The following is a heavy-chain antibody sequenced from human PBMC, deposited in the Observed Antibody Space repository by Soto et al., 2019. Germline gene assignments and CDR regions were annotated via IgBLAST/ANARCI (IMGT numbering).Heavy chain of an antibody. CDR3: ARATLFTFQADY. J-gene: IGHJ4*02. Sequence: QVQRVQSGTEVKKPGSSVKVSCKAPVGTLNYYAIIWVRQAPGQGLEWVGVIAPVLRTTSYAQKFRDRVKINADASTSTAFMELSSLRSDDTCVYYCARATLFTFQADYWGQGTLVTVSS. D-gene: IGHD3-10*01. V-gene: IGHV1-69*01. CDR1: VGTLNYYA. CDR2: IAPVLRTT.